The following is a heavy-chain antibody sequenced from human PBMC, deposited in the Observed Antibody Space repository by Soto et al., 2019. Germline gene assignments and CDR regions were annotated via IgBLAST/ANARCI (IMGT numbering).Heavy chain of an antibody. V-gene: IGHV3-7*01. CDR2: IKQDGGDQ. J-gene: IGHJ4*02. D-gene: IGHD3-3*01. CDR1: GFTFSNYW. Sequence: GGSLRLSCAASGFTFSNYWMSWVRQAPGKGLEWVANIKQDGGDQYYVDSVRGRFTISRDNAESSLYLQMNSLRDEDTAVYFCARDFGHGYYLDYWGRGTLVTVSS. CDR3: ARDFGHGYYLDY.